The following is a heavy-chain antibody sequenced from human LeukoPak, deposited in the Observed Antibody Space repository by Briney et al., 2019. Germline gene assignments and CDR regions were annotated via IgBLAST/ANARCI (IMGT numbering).Heavy chain of an antibody. Sequence: PRGSLRLSCAASGFTVSRNYMSWVGQAPGKGLEWVSVISSGGNTYYTDSVKGRFTISRDNSKNTLYLQMSSLRVEDTAVYYCARNDRGAFDIWGQGTIVSVSS. CDR1: GFTVSRNY. D-gene: IGHD3-22*01. CDR3: ARNDRGAFDI. CDR2: ISSGGNT. V-gene: IGHV3-53*01. J-gene: IGHJ3*02.